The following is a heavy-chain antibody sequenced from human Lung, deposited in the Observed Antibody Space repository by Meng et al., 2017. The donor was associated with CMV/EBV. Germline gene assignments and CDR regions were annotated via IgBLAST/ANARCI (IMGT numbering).Heavy chain of an antibody. D-gene: IGHD3-16*01. V-gene: IGHV4-59*01. CDR3: ARATGENGLVAYYYYGLDV. Sequence: SXTLSSXCDVLGGPIRGYYWSWIRQPPAKGLEWTWYIYYTGSPNYNPSLKSRVILSLDTSKNQFSLKLRSVTAADTDVYDYARATGENGLVAYYYYGLDVXGQGXTVTVSS. J-gene: IGHJ6*02. CDR1: GGPIRGYY. CDR2: IYYTGSP.